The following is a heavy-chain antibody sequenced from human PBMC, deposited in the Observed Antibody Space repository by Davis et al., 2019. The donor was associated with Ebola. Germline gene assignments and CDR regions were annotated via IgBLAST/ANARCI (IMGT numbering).Heavy chain of an antibody. CDR3: ARGFKPFDY. CDR2: INHSGST. D-gene: IGHD1-14*01. CDR1: GGSFSGYY. J-gene: IGHJ4*02. V-gene: IGHV4-34*01. Sequence: MPSETLSLTCAVYGGSFSGYYWSWIRQLPGKGLEWIGEINHSGSTNYNPSLKSRVTISVDTSKNQFSLKLSSVTAADTAVYYCARGFKPFDYWGQGTLVTVSS.